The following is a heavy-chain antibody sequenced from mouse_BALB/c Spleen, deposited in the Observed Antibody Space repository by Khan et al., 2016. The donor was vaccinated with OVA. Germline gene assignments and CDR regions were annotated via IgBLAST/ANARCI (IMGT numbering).Heavy chain of an antibody. Sequence: VQLKQSGAELVKPAASLKLSCTASGYNIKDIYIHWVKQRPEKGLERIRRTDPANGNTKYDPKFQGKATITADTSSNTAYLQLSSLTSEDTAVXYCRISTINAWGQGTTLTVSS. CDR1: GYNIKDIY. J-gene: IGHJ2*01. CDR3: RISTINA. CDR2: TDPANGNT. V-gene: IGHV14-3*02.